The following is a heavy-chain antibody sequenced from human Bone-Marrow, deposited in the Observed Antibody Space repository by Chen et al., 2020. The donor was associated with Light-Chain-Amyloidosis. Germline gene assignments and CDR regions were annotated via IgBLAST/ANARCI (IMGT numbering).Heavy chain of an antibody. D-gene: IGHD6-19*01. J-gene: IGHJ4*02. V-gene: IGHV4-39*07. CDR3: ARAGDWQWPADFDY. CDR1: GGSIRSSSYY. Sequence: QLQLQESGPGLVKPSETLSLTCTVSGGSIRSSSYYWGWIRQPPGKGLEWIGSIFYSGSTHYNPSLKSRVTISVDTSKNQFSLKLTSVTAADTAVYYCARAGDWQWPADFDYWGQGTLVTVSS. CDR2: IFYSGST.